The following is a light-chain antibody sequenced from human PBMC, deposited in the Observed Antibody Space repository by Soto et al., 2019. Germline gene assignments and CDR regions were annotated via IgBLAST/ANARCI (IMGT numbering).Light chain of an antibody. Sequence: VLTQSPGTLSLSPGERATLFCRAGQSVSSGDLAWYQQKPGQAPRLLIYGASNRATGIPDRFSGSGSVTDFTLTISSLEPEDVAVYYCQHYRSSPLTFGGGTKVEIK. J-gene: IGKJ4*01. CDR3: QHYRSSPLT. V-gene: IGKV3-20*01. CDR1: QSVSSGD. CDR2: GAS.